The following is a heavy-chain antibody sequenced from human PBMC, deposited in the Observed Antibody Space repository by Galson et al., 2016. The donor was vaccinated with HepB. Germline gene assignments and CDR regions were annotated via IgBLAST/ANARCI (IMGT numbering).Heavy chain of an antibody. D-gene: IGHD5-18*01. V-gene: IGHV3-30*03. CDR2: ISCDGNQK. CDR3: TRDGYSYGYGWFDP. CDR1: GFTFSNYG. J-gene: IGHJ5*02. Sequence: SLRLSCAASGFTFSNYGMHWVRQAPGKGLEWVAGISCDGNQKPYPDAVKGRFTISRDNSKNTLYLQMNSLRPEDTAVYSCTRDGYSYGYGWFDPWGQGTLVTVSS.